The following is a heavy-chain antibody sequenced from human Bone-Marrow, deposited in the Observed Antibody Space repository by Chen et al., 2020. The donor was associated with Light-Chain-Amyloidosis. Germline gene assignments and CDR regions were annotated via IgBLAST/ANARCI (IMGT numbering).Heavy chain of an antibody. J-gene: IGHJ4*01. CDR2: ISYDGSNK. D-gene: IGHD2-2*01. CDR3: AKGFSTDY. CDR1: GFTFSSYG. Sequence: QVQLVESGGGVVQPGRSLRLSCAASGFTFSSYGMHWVRQAPGKGLEWVAVISYDGSNKYYADSVKGRFTISRDNSKNTLYLQMNSLRAEDTAVYYCAKGFSTDYWGHGTLVTVSS. V-gene: IGHV3-30*18.